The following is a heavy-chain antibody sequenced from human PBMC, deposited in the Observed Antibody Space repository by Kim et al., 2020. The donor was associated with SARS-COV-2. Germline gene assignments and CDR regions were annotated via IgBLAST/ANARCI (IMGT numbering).Heavy chain of an antibody. J-gene: IGHJ4*02. CDR2: ISYDGSNK. V-gene: IGHV3-30*18. D-gene: IGHD3-22*01. CDR1: GFTFSSYG. CDR3: AKEGGLNMIVSDFDY. Sequence: GGSLRLSCAASGFTFSSYGMHWVRQAPGKGLEWVAVISYDGSNKYYADSVKGRFTISRDNSKNTLYLQMNSLRAEDTAVYYCAKEGGLNMIVSDFDYWGQGTLSTVS.